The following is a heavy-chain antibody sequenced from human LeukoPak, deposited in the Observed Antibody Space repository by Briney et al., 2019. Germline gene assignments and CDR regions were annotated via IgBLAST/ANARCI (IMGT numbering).Heavy chain of an antibody. CDR3: AKDIGGGYYLDYYFDY. J-gene: IGHJ4*02. V-gene: IGHV3-30*18. Sequence: GRSLRLSCAASGFDYRDYGMSWVRQGPGKGLEWVAVISYDGSNKYYADSVKGRFTISRDNSKNTLYLQMNSLRAEDTAVYYCAKDIGGGYYLDYYFDYWGQGTLVTVSS. CDR2: ISYDGSNK. CDR1: GFDYRDYG. D-gene: IGHD3-22*01.